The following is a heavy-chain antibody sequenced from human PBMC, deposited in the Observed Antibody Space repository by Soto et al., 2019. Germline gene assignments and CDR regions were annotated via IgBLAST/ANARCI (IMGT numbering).Heavy chain of an antibody. J-gene: IGHJ6*02. CDR2: IGTAGDT. CDR1: GFTFSSYD. CDR3: ARGKYSYRPWYYGMDV. Sequence: PGGSLRLSCAAPGFTFSSYDMHWVRQATGKGLEWVSAIGTAGDTYYPGSVKGRFTISRENAKNSLYLQMNSLRAEDTAVYYCARGKYSYRPWYYGMDVWGQGTTVTVSS. V-gene: IGHV3-13*01. D-gene: IGHD5-18*01.